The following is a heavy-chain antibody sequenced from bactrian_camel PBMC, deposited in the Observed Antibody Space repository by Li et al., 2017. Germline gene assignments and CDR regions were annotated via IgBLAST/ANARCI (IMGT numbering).Heavy chain of an antibody. CDR2: IRRDGGT. V-gene: IGHV3S53*01. CDR1: GYTAY. CDR3: TTDEQVCVAVVVGVDLPDVGV. D-gene: IGHD2*01. J-gene: IGHJ4*01. Sequence: HVQLVESGGGSVQAGGSLRLSCAASGYTAYMAWFRRAPGKEREGVAAIRRDGGTNYADSVKGRFTISQDNSKTTAFLQMDNLRPDDTATYYCTTDEQVCVAVVVGVDLPDVGVWGRGTQVTVS.